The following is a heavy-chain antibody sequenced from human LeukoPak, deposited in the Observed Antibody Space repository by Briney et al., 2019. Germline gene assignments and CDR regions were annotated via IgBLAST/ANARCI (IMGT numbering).Heavy chain of an antibody. V-gene: IGHV3-11*01. CDR2: ISSSGSNI. J-gene: IGHJ6*02. CDR3: ARAGERIYYYYGMDV. Sequence: GGSLRLSCAASGFTFSDYYMSWLRQAPGKGLEWVSYISSSGSNIYYADSVKGRFTISRDNAKNSLYLKMNSLRAEDTAVYYCARAGERIYYYYGMDVWGQGTTVTVSS. D-gene: IGHD7-27*01. CDR1: GFTFSDYY.